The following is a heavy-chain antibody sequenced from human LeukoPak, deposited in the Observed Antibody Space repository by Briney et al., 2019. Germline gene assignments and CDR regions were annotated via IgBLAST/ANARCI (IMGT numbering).Heavy chain of an antibody. CDR1: GGSINSEGSY. Sequence: SETLSLTCSVSGGSINSEGSYWSWIRQHPGKGLEYIGYIYRSGNTYYNPSLKSRLTISVDTSKNQFSLQLISVTAADTAVYYCARNYDDSLDFWGQGTLVTVSS. J-gene: IGHJ4*02. V-gene: IGHV4-31*03. D-gene: IGHD1-7*01. CDR2: IYRSGNT. CDR3: ARNYDDSLDF.